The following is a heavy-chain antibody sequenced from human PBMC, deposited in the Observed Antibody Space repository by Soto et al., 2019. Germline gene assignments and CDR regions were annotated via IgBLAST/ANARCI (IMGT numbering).Heavy chain of an antibody. J-gene: IGHJ3*02. V-gene: IGHV1-3*04. CDR2: INTGNGHT. CDR1: GSTFTSYA. CDR3: ARGSIRYFVWLFSLYASSEVPDDAFGI. D-gene: IGHD3-9*01. Sequence: APVKVSCKASGSTFTSYAMHWLRPAPAQRLEWMGWINTGNGHTKYSQKLEGRVTMTVDTSTSTAYMELRGRRSDDTAVYDCARGSIRYFVWLFSLYASSEVPDDAFGISSQGTMVT.